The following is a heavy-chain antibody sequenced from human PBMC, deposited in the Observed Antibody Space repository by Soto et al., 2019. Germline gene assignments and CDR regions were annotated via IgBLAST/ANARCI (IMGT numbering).Heavy chain of an antibody. CDR1: GCTFTCYY. Sequence: XSVKVSCRPSGCTFTCYYMHLVRQAPGQGLEWMGWINPNSGGTNYAQKFQVRVTMTRDTSISTAYMELSRLRSDDTAVYYCARDDYDSSGYYDKWFDTWGQGTLVTVSS. J-gene: IGHJ5*02. CDR3: ARDDYDSSGYYDKWFDT. D-gene: IGHD3-22*01. V-gene: IGHV1-2*02. CDR2: INPNSGGT.